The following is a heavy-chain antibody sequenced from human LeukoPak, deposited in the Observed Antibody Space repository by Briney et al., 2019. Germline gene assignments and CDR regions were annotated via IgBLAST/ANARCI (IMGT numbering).Heavy chain of an antibody. J-gene: IGHJ5*02. D-gene: IGHD3-10*01. Sequence: GGSLRLSCAASGFTFSSYAMSWVRQAPGKGLEWVSAIRGSGGSTYYADSVKGRFTISRDNSKNTLYLQMNSLRAEDTAVYYCAKDRLRITMVRGVIGINWFDPWGQGTLVTVSS. CDR2: IRGSGGST. V-gene: IGHV3-23*01. CDR1: GFTFSSYA. CDR3: AKDRLRITMVRGVIGINWFDP.